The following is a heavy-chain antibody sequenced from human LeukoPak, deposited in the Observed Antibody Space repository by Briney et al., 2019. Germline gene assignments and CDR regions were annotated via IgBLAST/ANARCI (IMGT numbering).Heavy chain of an antibody. V-gene: IGHV1-2*02. J-gene: IGHJ4*02. CDR1: GYTFTGYY. CDR3: ARAYYDFWSGYYKNGGLDY. Sequence: ASVKVSCKASGYTFTGYYMHWVRQAPGQGLEWMGWINPNSGGTNYAQKFQGRVTMTRDTSISTAYMELSRLRSDDTAVYYCARAYYDFWSGYYKNGGLDYWGQGTLVSVSS. CDR2: INPNSGGT. D-gene: IGHD3-3*01.